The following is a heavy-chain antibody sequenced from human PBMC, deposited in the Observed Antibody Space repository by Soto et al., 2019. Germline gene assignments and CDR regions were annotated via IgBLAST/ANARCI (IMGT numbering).Heavy chain of an antibody. J-gene: IGHJ4*02. CDR2: IRSKAYGGTT. D-gene: IGHD3-22*01. Sequence: GGSLRLSCTASGFTFGDYAMSWVRQAPGKGLEWVGFIRSKAYGGTTEYAASVKGRFTISRDDSKSIAYLQMNSLKTEDTAVYYCTRDSYDSSGYWGQGTLVTVSS. CDR3: TRDSYDSSGY. CDR1: GFTFGDYA. V-gene: IGHV3-49*04.